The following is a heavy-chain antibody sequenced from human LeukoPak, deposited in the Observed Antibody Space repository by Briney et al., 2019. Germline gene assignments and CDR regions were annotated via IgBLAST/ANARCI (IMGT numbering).Heavy chain of an antibody. V-gene: IGHV4-4*07. CDR3: ARENEPAARSCDY. J-gene: IGHJ4*02. CDR1: GGSISTYY. D-gene: IGHD6-6*01. CDR2: IYTSGSS. Sequence: PSETLSLTCTVSGGSISTYYWSWIRQPAGKGLEWIGRIYTSGSSNYNTPLKSRVTMSVDTSKNQFSLKLSSVTAADTAVYYCARENEPAARSCDYWSQGTVVTVAS.